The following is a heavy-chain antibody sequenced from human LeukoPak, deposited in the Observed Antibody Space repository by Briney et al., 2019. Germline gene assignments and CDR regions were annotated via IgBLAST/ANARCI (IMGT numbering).Heavy chain of an antibody. Sequence: SETLSLTCTVSGGSISSYYWSWIRQPAGKGLEWIGRIYTSGSTNYNPSLKSRVTMSVDTSKNQFSLKLSSVTDADTAVYYCARGEMYNWNAGKWFDPWGQGTLVTVSS. CDR2: IYTSGST. CDR1: GGSISSYY. D-gene: IGHD1-20*01. J-gene: IGHJ5*02. V-gene: IGHV4-4*07. CDR3: ARGEMYNWNAGKWFDP.